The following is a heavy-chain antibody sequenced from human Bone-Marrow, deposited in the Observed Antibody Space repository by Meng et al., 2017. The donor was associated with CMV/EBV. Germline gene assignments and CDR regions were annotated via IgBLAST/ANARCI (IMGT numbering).Heavy chain of an antibody. J-gene: IGHJ4*02. CDR2: ISGSGNTI. D-gene: IGHD4-17*01. V-gene: IGHV3-11*01. CDR3: VREDVGDYFFDT. Sequence: LSLTCAASGFTLSDYYVSWIRQAPGKGLEWISYISGSGNTIHYAGSVRGRFIISRDTPKNSVYLQMDRLRAEDTALYYCVREDVGDYFFDTWGQGTLVTVSS. CDR1: GFTLSDYY.